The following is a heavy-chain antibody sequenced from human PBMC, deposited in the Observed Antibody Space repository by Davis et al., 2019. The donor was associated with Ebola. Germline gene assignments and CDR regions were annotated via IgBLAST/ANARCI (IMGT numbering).Heavy chain of an antibody. CDR3: ARDRTIVGPFDP. CDR2: INAGNGNT. Sequence: ASVKVSCKASGYTFTSYAMHWVRQAHGQRLEWMGWINAGNGNTKYSQKFQGRVTITRDTSASTAYMELSSLRSEDTAVYYCARDRTIVGPFDPWGQGSLVTVSS. J-gene: IGHJ5*02. V-gene: IGHV1-3*01. CDR1: GYTFTSYA. D-gene: IGHD3-10*01.